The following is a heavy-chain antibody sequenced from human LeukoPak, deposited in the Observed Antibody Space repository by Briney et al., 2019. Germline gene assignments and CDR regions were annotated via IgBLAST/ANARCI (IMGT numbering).Heavy chain of an antibody. CDR3: ARDVREWGGYYFDY. D-gene: IGHD3-3*01. V-gene: IGHV3-48*02. CDR2: ISSGSSTK. Sequence: GGSLRLSCAASGFTLSSYRMNWVRQAPGKGLEWVSYISSGSSTKYYADSVKGRFTISRDNAKNSLFLQMNSLRDEDTAVYYCARDVREWGGYYFDYWGQGTPVTVSS. CDR1: GFTLSSYR. J-gene: IGHJ4*02.